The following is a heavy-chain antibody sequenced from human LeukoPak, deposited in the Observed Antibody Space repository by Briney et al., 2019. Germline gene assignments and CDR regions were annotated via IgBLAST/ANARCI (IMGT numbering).Heavy chain of an antibody. Sequence: GASVNVSCKVSGYTLTELSMHWVRQAPGKGLERMGGFDPEDGETIYAQKFLGRVTMTEDTSTDTAYMELSSLRSEDTAVYYCATVSLVRGKPFDYWGQGTLVTVSS. CDR3: ATVSLVRGKPFDY. CDR2: FDPEDGET. J-gene: IGHJ4*02. D-gene: IGHD2-2*01. CDR1: GYTLTELS. V-gene: IGHV1-24*01.